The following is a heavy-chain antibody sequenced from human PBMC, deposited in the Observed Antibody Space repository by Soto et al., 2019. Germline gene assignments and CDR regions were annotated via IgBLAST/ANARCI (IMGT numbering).Heavy chain of an antibody. Sequence: PGGSLRLSCAASGFTFNNFAMGWVRRAPGKGLEWVSSIRADGGKTYYADSVKGRFTVSRDNSKNTLHLQMNSLRAEDTAVYYCARGEATIDYWGQGTLVTVSS. CDR2: IRADGGKT. CDR3: ARGEATIDY. D-gene: IGHD5-12*01. J-gene: IGHJ4*02. CDR1: GFTFNNFA. V-gene: IGHV3-23*01.